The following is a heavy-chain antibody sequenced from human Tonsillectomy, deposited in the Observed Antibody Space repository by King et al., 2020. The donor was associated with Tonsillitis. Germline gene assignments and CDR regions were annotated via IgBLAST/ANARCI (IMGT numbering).Heavy chain of an antibody. CDR3: AREPMVATMDESDFDY. J-gene: IGHJ4*02. CDR1: GFTFSSYG. Sequence: VQLVESGGGLVQPGGSLRPSCVASGFTFSSYGMNWVRQAPGKGLEWLSYLSSYSRTIYADSVKGRFTISRDDARNSLYLQMSSLRAEDTAVYYCAREPMVATMDESDFDYWGQGTLVTVSS. CDR2: LSSYSRTI. D-gene: IGHD5-12*01. V-gene: IGHV3-48*01.